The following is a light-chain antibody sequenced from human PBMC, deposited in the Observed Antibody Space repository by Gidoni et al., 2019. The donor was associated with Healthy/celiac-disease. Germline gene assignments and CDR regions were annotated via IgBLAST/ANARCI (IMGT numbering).Light chain of an antibody. CDR2: GAS. J-gene: IGKJ3*01. Sequence: EMVLTQSPGTLSLSPGERATLSCRARQSVSSSYLAWYQQKPGQAPRLLIYGASSRATGIPDRFSGSGSGTDFTLTISRLEPDDFAVYYCQQYGSSPLTFGPGTKVDIK. V-gene: IGKV3-20*01. CDR3: QQYGSSPLT. CDR1: QSVSSSY.